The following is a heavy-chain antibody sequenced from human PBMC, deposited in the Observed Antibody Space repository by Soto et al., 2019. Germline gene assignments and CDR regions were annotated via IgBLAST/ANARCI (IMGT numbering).Heavy chain of an antibody. Sequence: EVQLLESGGGLVQPGGSLRLSFAASGFTFSSYVMNWVRQAPGKGLEWVSTISGSGGSTYYADSVEGRFTFSRDNSKHALQLGMNSLRAEETAVYYCGKGGSNGWYDASDSWRQGTMVTVSS. CDR1: GFTFSSYV. V-gene: IGHV3-23*01. J-gene: IGHJ3*02. D-gene: IGHD6-19*01. CDR3: GKGGSNGWYDASDS. CDR2: ISGSGGST.